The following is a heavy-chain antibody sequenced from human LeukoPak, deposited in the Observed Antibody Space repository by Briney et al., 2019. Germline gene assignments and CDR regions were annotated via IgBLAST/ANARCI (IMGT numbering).Heavy chain of an antibody. V-gene: IGHV1-2*06. CDR3: AKAGMLRHFESDY. CDR1: GYTFTDCC. Sequence: ASVKVSCRASGYTFTDCCIHWVRQAPGQGLEWMGRINPNSGGTNYAQEFQGRVTMTRDTSISTAYMELSRLRSDDTAVYYCAKAGMLRHFESDYWGQGTLVAVSS. D-gene: IGHD3-9*01. CDR2: INPNSGGT. J-gene: IGHJ4*02.